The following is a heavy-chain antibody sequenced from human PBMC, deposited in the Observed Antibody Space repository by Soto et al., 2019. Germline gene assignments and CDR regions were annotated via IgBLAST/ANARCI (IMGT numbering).Heavy chain of an antibody. J-gene: IGHJ5*02. Sequence: EVQLLESGGGLVQPGGSLRLSCAASGFTFSSYAMSWVRQAPGKGLEWVSAISGSGGSTYYADSVKGRFTISRDNSKNTLDLQMNSLRAEDTAVYYCAKDQCISTSCYGGWFDPWGQGTLVTVSS. CDR3: AKDQCISTSCYGGWFDP. CDR1: GFTFSSYA. V-gene: IGHV3-23*01. CDR2: ISGSGGST. D-gene: IGHD2-2*01.